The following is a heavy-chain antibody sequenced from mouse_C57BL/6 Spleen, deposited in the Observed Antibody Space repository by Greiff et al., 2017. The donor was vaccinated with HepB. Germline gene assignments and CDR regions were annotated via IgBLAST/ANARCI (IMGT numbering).Heavy chain of an antibody. J-gene: IGHJ4*01. CDR2: IYPGGGYT. Sequence: VKLQESGAELVRPGTSVKMSCKASGYTFTNYWIGWAKQRPGHGLEWIGDIYPGGGYTNYNEKFKGKATLTADKSSSTAYMQFSSLTSEDSAIYYCARGDGSSYHYAMDYWGQGTSVTVSS. D-gene: IGHD1-1*01. CDR3: ARGDGSSYHYAMDY. V-gene: IGHV1-63*01. CDR1: GYTFTNYW.